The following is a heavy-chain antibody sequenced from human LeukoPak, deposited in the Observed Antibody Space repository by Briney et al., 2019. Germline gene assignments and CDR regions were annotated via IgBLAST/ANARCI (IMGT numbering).Heavy chain of an antibody. Sequence: GGSLRLSCAASGFSLNDYGIHWVRQAPAKGLEWVSITVAGYSETHYADSVRGRFTISRDDSSNTLSLEMNRLRADDTGTYYCVKDFCRGGNCPFPFFDSWGQGTVVTVSS. CDR1: GFSLNDYG. CDR2: TVAGYSET. J-gene: IGHJ4*02. V-gene: IGHV3-NL1*01. D-gene: IGHD4-23*01. CDR3: VKDFCRGGNCPFPFFDS.